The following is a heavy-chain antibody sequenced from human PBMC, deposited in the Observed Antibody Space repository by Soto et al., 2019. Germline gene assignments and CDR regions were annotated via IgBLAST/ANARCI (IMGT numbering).Heavy chain of an antibody. CDR3: ARAHYGDYGYGMDV. CDR1: GGSISSGGYY. Sequence: SETLSLTCTVSGGSISSGGYYWSWIRQHPGKGLEWIGYIYYSGTTYYNPSLKSRVTISVDRSKNQFSLKLSSVTAADTAVYYCARAHYGDYGYGMDVWGQGTTVTVSS. J-gene: IGHJ6*02. D-gene: IGHD4-17*01. CDR2: IYYSGTT. V-gene: IGHV4-31*03.